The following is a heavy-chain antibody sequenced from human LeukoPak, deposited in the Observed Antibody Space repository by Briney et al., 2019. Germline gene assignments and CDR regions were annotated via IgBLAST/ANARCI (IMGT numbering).Heavy chain of an antibody. V-gene: IGHV3-30*18. J-gene: IGHJ4*02. Sequence: GRSLRLSCAASGFTFSSYYMHWVRQAPGKGLEWVAVISYDGSNKYYADFVKGRFNISRDDSNNTMYLQMNSLRAEDTAVYYCAKHSYYYESSGYYYQDYWVQGRLVSVCS. CDR1: GFTFSSYY. CDR2: ISYDGSNK. D-gene: IGHD3-22*01. CDR3: AKHSYYYESSGYYYQDY.